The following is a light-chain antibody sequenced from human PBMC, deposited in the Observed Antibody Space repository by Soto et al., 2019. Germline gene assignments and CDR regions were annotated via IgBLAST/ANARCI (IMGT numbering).Light chain of an antibody. CDR2: GAS. CDR1: QSVRTK. CDR3: QQYNNWYT. V-gene: IGKV3D-15*01. Sequence: ETVMTQSPATLSVSPGERATLSCRASQSVRTKLAWYQQKPGQAPRLLIYGASSRATGIPARFSGSGSGTEFTLTISSLQSEDFAVYYCQQYNNWYTFGQGTKLEIK. J-gene: IGKJ2*01.